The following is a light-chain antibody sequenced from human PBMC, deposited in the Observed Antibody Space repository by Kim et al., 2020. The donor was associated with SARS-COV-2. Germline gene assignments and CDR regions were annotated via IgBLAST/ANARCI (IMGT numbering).Light chain of an antibody. CDR3: NSRDSSGNHVV. CDR2: GKN. V-gene: IGLV3-19*01. CDR1: SLRSYY. Sequence: ALGQTVRITCQGDSLRSYYASWYQQKPGQAPVLVIYGKNNRPSGIPDRFSGSSSGNTATLTITGAQAEDEADYYCNSRDSSGNHVVFGGGTQLTVL. J-gene: IGLJ2*01.